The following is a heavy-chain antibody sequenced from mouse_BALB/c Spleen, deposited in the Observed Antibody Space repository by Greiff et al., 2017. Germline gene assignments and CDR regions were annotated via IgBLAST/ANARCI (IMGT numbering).Heavy chain of an antibody. CDR1: GFAFSSYD. J-gene: IGHJ2*01. CDR3: ARHKGDY. D-gene: IGHD3-3*01. CDR2: ISSGGGST. V-gene: IGHV5-12-1*01. Sequence: LVESGGGLVKPGGSLKLSCAASGFAFSSYDMSWVRQTPEKRLEWVAYISSGGGSTYYPDTVKGRFTISRDNAKNTLYLQMSSLKSEDTAMYYCARHKGDYWGQGTTLTVSS.